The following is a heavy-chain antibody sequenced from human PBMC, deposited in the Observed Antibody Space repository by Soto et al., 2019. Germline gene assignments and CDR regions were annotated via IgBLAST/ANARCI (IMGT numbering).Heavy chain of an antibody. V-gene: IGHV1-69*13. Sequence: SVKVSCKASGGTFSSYAISWVRQAPGQGLEWMGGIIPIFGTANYAQKFQGRVTITADESTSTAYMELSSLRSEDTAVYYWARGGGYCSGGSCPSIDYYYGMDVWGQGTTVTVSS. CDR1: GGTFSSYA. CDR3: ARGGGYCSGGSCPSIDYYYGMDV. CDR2: IIPIFGTA. D-gene: IGHD2-15*01. J-gene: IGHJ6*02.